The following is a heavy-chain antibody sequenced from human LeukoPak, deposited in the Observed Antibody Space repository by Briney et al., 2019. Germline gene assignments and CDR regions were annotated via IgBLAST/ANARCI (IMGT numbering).Heavy chain of an antibody. CDR1: GGSISSYY. CDR3: ARRGRGSDFWSGYDWFDP. V-gene: IGHV4-59*12. J-gene: IGHJ5*02. Sequence: PSETLSLTCTVSGGSISSYYWSWIRQPPGKGLGWIGYIYYSGSTNYNPSLKSRVTISVDTSKNQFSLKLSSVTAADTAVYYCARRGRGSDFWSGYDWFDPWGQGTLVTVSS. D-gene: IGHD3-3*01. CDR2: IYYSGST.